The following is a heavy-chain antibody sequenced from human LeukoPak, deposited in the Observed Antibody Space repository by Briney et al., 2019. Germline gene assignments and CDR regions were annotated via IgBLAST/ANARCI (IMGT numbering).Heavy chain of an antibody. D-gene: IGHD6-13*01. V-gene: IGHV1-2*02. CDR3: ARGSGTSWYDY. CDR1: GYTFTANY. CDR2: INPRSGGT. J-gene: IGHJ4*02. Sequence: ASVKVSCKASGYTFTANYMHWVRQAPGQGLEWMGWINPRSGGTNYGEKFRGRVTMTRDTSITTAYMELSSLRFDDTAVYYCARGSGTSWYDYWGQGTLVTVSS.